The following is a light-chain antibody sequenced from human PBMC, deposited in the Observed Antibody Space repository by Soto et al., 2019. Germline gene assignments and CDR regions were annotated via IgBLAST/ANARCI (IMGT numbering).Light chain of an antibody. CDR3: SSYGGSNNLV. CDR2: EVS. CDR1: SSDVGGYKY. Sequence: QSALTQPASVSGSPGQSITISCTGTSSDVGGYKYVSWYQQHPGKAPKLMIYEVSNRPSGVSNRFSGSKSGNTASLTISGLQAEDEAVYYCSSYGGSNNLVFGGGTKLTVL. V-gene: IGLV2-14*01. J-gene: IGLJ2*01.